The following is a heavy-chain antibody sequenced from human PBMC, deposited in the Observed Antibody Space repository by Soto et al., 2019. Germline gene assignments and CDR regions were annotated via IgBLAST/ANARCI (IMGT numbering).Heavy chain of an antibody. CDR2: IYPGDSDT. CDR1: GYSFTSYW. D-gene: IGHD2-15*01. CDR3: ARAEGYCSGGSCYYFDY. Sequence: GESLKISCKGSGYSFTSYWIGWVRQMPGKGLEWMGIIYPGDSDTRYSPSFQGQVTISADKSISTAYLQWSSLKASDTAMYYCARAEGYCSGGSCYYFDYWGQGIRVTVS. J-gene: IGHJ4*02. V-gene: IGHV5-51*01.